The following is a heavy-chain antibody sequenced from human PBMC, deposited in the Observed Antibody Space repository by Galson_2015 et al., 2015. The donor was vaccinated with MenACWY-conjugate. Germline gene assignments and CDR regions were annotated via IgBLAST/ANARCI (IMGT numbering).Heavy chain of an antibody. V-gene: IGHV1-18*01. CDR2: ISAYNGNT. J-gene: IGHJ3*02. Sequence: SVKVSCKASGYTFTSYGISWVRQAPGQGLEWMGWISAYNGNTNYAQKLQGRVTISVDTSKNQFSLKLSSVTAADTAVYYCASTMVRGVIGAFDIWGQGTMVTVSS. D-gene: IGHD3-10*01. CDR3: ASTMVRGVIGAFDI. CDR1: GYTFTSYG.